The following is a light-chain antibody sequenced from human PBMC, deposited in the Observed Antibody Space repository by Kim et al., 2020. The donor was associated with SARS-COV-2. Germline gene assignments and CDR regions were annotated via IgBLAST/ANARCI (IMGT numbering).Light chain of an antibody. Sequence: SLSPGERATLSCRASQSISNYLAWYQQKPGQAPRLLIYDASKRATGIPARFSGSGSGTGFTLTITSLAPEDFAVYYCQQRGDWPYTFGQGTKLEI. V-gene: IGKV3-11*01. CDR2: DAS. CDR3: QQRGDWPYT. J-gene: IGKJ2*01. CDR1: QSISNY.